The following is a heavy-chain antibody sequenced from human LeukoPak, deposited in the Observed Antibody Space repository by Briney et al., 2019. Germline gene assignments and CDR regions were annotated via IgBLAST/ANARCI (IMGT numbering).Heavy chain of an antibody. J-gene: IGHJ4*02. D-gene: IGHD3-3*01. Sequence: GGSLRLSCAASGFTFSNYNMNWVRQAPGKGLEWVSDIDTSSSTIYYADSVKGRFTISRDNAKNSLYLQMNSLRAEDTAVYYCARSEDFWSGYYTYFDYWGQGTLVTVSS. CDR1: GFTFSNYN. CDR3: ARSEDFWSGYYTYFDY. CDR2: IDTSSSTI. V-gene: IGHV3-48*01.